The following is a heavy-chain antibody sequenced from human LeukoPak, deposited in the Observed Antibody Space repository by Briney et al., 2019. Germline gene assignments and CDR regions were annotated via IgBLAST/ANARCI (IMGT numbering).Heavy chain of an antibody. CDR1: GYTFTSYD. CDR3: AKKRRYYGSGSYSNWFDP. D-gene: IGHD3-10*01. J-gene: IGHJ5*02. Sequence: ASVKVSCKASGYTFTSYDINWVRQATGQGLEWMGWMNPNSGNTGYAQKFQGRVTMTRNTSISTAYMELSSLRAEDTAVYYCAKKRRYYGSGSYSNWFDPWGQGTLVTVSS. CDR2: MNPNSGNT. V-gene: IGHV1-8*01.